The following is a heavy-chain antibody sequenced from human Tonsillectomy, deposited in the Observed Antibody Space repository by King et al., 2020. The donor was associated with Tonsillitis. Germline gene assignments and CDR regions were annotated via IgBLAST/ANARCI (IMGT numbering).Heavy chain of an antibody. V-gene: IGHV3-11*06. J-gene: IGHJ3*02. CDR3: ARKADGQWIAFDI. Sequence: VQLVESGGGLVKPGGSLRISCAASGFSFSDYYMSWIRQAPGKGLEWISYISLSRSSTDYADSVKGRFTISRDNAKNSMYLHMNSLRAEDTALYYCARKADGQWIAFDIWGQGTIVTVSS. D-gene: IGHD5-12*01. CDR1: GFSFSDYY. CDR2: ISLSRSST.